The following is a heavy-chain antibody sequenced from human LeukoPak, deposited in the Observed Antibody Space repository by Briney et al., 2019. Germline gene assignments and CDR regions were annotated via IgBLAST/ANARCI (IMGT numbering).Heavy chain of an antibody. CDR3: APDAGITLWFGVDY. V-gene: IGHV2-5*01. CDR1: GFSLSTSGVG. Sequence: SGPTLVKPTQTLTLTCTFSGFSLSTSGVGVGWIRQPPGKALEWLALIYWNDDKRYSPSLKSRLTITKDTSKNQVVLTMTNMDPVDTATYYCAPDAGITLWFGVDYWGQGTLVTVSS. J-gene: IGHJ4*02. CDR2: IYWNDDK. D-gene: IGHD3-10*01.